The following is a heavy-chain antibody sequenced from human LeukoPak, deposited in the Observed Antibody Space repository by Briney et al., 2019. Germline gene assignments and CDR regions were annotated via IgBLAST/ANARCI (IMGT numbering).Heavy chain of an antibody. J-gene: IGHJ5*02. CDR3: ARAGRNYYGSGSYPRGGNWFDP. CDR2: ISYDGSNK. D-gene: IGHD3-10*01. V-gene: IGHV3-30*04. Sequence: TGGSLRLSCAASGFTFSSYAMHWVRQAPGKGLEWVAVISYDGSNKYYADSVKGRFTISRDNSKNTLYLQMNSLRAEDTAVYYCARAGRNYYGSGSYPRGGNWFDPWGQGTLVTVSS. CDR1: GFTFSSYA.